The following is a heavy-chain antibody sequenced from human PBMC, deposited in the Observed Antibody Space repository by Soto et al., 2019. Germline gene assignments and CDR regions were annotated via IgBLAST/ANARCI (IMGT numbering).Heavy chain of an antibody. CDR1: GSIFRGYG. J-gene: IGHJ3*02. D-gene: IGHD6-13*01. V-gene: IGHV3-7*01. CDR2: IKQDGSEK. CDR3: ARDGQAGYHPSEAFDI. Sequence: GGSLRLSCAASGSIFRGYGMHWVRQAPGKGLEWVANIKQDGSEKYYVDSVKGRFTISRDNAKNSLYLQMNSLRAEDTAVYYCARDGQAGYHPSEAFDIWGQGTMVTVSS.